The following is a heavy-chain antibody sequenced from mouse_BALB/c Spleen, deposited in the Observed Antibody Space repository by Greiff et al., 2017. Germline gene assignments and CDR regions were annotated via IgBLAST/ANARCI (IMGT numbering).Heavy chain of an antibody. D-gene: IGHD1-1*01. J-gene: IGHJ4*01. Sequence: VQVVESGPGLVAPSQSLSITCTVSGFSLTGYGVNWVRQPPGKGLEWLGMIWGDGSTDYNSALKSRLSISKDNSKSQVFLKMNSLQTDDTARYYCARQGRIYYDAMDYWGQGTSVTVSS. CDR1: GFSLTGYG. V-gene: IGHV2-6-7*01. CDR3: ARQGRIYYDAMDY. CDR2: IWGDGST.